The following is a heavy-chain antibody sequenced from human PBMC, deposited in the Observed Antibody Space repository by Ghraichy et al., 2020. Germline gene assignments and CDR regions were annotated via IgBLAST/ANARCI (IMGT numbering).Heavy chain of an antibody. D-gene: IGHD5-18*01. CDR3: ARGTGYSYGYSSRGYYYYYGMDV. CDR1: GGSFSGYY. J-gene: IGHJ6*02. V-gene: IGHV4-34*01. CDR2: INHSGST. Sequence: SETLSLTCAVYGGSFSGYYWSWIRQPPGKGLEWIGEINHSGSTNYNPSLKSRVTISVDTSKNQFSLKLSSVTAADTAVYYCARGTGYSYGYSSRGYYYYYGMDVWGQGTTVTVSS.